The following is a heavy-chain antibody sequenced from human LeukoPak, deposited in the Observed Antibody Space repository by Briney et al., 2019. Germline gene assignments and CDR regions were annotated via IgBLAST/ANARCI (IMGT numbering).Heavy chain of an antibody. D-gene: IGHD2-21*02. J-gene: IGHJ4*02. CDR3: ATDGGDYYFDY. Sequence: GGSLRLSCAASGFSFSNAWMSWVRQAPGKGLEWVARIKSKAGGGTTDYAAPVKGRFTISRDDSKNTLYLQMSSLKTEDTAVYYCATDGGDYYFDYWGEGTLVTVSS. CDR2: IKSKAGGGTT. CDR1: GFSFSNAW. V-gene: IGHV3-15*01.